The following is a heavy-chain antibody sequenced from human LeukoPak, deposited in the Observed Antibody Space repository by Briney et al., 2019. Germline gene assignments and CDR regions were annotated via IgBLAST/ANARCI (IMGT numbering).Heavy chain of an antibody. V-gene: IGHV3-21*01. J-gene: IGHJ4*02. D-gene: IGHD1-26*01. CDR3: AKDRFGVGATRNFDY. CDR1: GFTFSNYD. Sequence: GGSLRLSCAASGFTFSNYDMNWVRQSPGKGLEWVSSIDTDSTYIHYADSAKGRFTISRDNAKNSLYLQMSSLRAEDMAVYYCAKDRFGVGATRNFDYWGQGTLVTVSS. CDR2: IDTDSTYI.